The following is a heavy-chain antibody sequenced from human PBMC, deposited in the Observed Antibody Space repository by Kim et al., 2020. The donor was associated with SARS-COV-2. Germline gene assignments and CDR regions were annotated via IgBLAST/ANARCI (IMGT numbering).Heavy chain of an antibody. CDR1: GGSISSYY. D-gene: IGHD4-17*01. V-gene: IGHV4-59*01. CDR2: IYYSGST. J-gene: IGHJ4*02. Sequence: SETLSLTCTVSGGSISSYYWSWIRQPPGKGLEWIGYIYYSGSTNYNPSLKSRVTISVDTSKNQFSLKLSSVTAADTAVYYCARVGADEYLDYWGQGTLVTVSS. CDR3: ARVGADEYLDY.